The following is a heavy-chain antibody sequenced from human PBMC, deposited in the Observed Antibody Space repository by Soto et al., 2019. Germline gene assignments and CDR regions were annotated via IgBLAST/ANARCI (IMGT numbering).Heavy chain of an antibody. V-gene: IGHV1-69*13. J-gene: IGHJ4*02. Sequence: GASVKISCKASGGTFSSYAISWVRQAPGQGLEWMGGIIPIFGTANYAQKFQGRVTITADESTSTAYMELSSLRSEDTAVYYCASGVSGRIAAAAYFGLITHQLDYWGQGTMVTSP. CDR3: ASGVSGRIAAAAYFGLITHQLDY. CDR1: GGTFSSYA. CDR2: IIPIFGTA. D-gene: IGHD6-13*01.